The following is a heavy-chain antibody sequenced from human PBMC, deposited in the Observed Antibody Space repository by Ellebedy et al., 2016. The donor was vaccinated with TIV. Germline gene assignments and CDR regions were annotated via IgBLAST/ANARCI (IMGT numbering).Heavy chain of an antibody. Sequence: MPSETLSLTCNVSGDSINGYYWSWIRQPPGKGLEYIGHIYYIGTTNYNPSLKSRVTISVDTSKNQVSLKLRSLTAADTAVYFCARQGPYDFDLDYWGQGILVTVSS. V-gene: IGHV4-59*08. CDR2: IYYIGTT. D-gene: IGHD3-3*01. J-gene: IGHJ4*02. CDR3: ARQGPYDFDLDY. CDR1: GDSINGYY.